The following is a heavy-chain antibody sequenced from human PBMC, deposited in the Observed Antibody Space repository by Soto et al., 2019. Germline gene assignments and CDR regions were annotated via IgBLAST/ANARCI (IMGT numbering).Heavy chain of an antibody. CDR3: AKGRTSGAVRAMVDDSFDI. Sequence: QVQLVESGGGVVQPGRSLRLSCAASGFTFSSYGMHWVRQAPGKGLEWVAVISYDGSNKYYADSVKGRFTISRDNSKNTLYSRMTSLAAEDTAGYSCAKGRTSGAVRAMVDDSFDIWGQGTMVTVSS. J-gene: IGHJ3*02. CDR1: GFTFSSYG. CDR2: ISYDGSNK. D-gene: IGHD5-18*01. V-gene: IGHV3-30*18.